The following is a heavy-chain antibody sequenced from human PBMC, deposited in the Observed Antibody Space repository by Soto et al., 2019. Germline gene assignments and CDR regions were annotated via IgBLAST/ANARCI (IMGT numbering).Heavy chain of an antibody. CDR3: ARVGPAHYYASSGYYSPLDY. D-gene: IGHD3-22*01. V-gene: IGHV1-69*01. J-gene: IGHJ4*02. CDR2: IIPMFGTA. Sequence: QVQLVQPGAEVKKPASSVKVSSKASGDTFSSYAINWVRQTPGQGREWMGGIIPMFGTATYAQKIKGRVTITAGESTSTVDVVLSSLRSEDTAVYYCARVGPAHYYASSGYYSPLDYWGQGTLVTVSS. CDR1: GDTFSSYA.